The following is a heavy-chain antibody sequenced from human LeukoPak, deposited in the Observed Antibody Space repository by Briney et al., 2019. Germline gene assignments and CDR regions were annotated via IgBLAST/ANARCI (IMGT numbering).Heavy chain of an antibody. CDR3: ARAQGALDY. CDR2: IGGGGTE. CDR1: GFTITTYA. J-gene: IGHJ4*02. Sequence: RAGGSLRLSCAASGFTITTYAVNWVRQAPGKGLEWVSGIGGGGTEYYADSVKGRFIISSDNSQNLVHLQMNSLTVEDTALYYCARAQGALDYWGQGTLVAVSS. D-gene: IGHD1-26*01. V-gene: IGHV3-23*01.